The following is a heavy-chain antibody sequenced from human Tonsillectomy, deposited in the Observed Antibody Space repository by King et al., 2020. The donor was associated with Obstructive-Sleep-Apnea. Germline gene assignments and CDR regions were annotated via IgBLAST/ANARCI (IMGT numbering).Heavy chain of an antibody. CDR2: IYYRGST. J-gene: IGHJ6*02. CDR3: ARELRYGVDV. D-gene: IGHD4-17*01. CDR1: GSIISYY. V-gene: IGHV4-59*01. Sequence: VQLQESGPGLVKPSETLSLTCTVSGSIISYYWSWIRQPPGKGLEWIGYIYYRGSTNYNPSLKSRVTISVDTSKNQFSLKLSSVPAADTAVYYCARELRYGVDVWGQGTTVTVSS.